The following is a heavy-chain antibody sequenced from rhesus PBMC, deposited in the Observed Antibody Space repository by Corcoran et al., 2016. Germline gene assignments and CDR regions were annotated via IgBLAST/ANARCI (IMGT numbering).Heavy chain of an antibody. CDR2: IGGSSGSP. Sequence: QVQLQESGPGLVKPSETLSLTCAVSGYSISSGYGWSWIRQPPGKGLEWIGYIGGSSGSPNYNPSLKSRVTISKDTSKNQFSLKLRSVTAADTAVYYCARVWEDDSGYYCDYWGQGVLVTVSS. CDR3: ARVWEDDSGYYCDY. J-gene: IGHJ4*01. V-gene: IGHV4-127*01. CDR1: GYSISSGYG. D-gene: IGHD3-9*01.